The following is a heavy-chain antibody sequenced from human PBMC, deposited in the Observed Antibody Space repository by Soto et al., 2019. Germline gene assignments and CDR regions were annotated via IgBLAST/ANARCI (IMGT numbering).Heavy chain of an antibody. CDR3: AKGAPLLAAGTWWFDP. D-gene: IGHD6-13*01. V-gene: IGHV3-23*01. Sequence: WGSLRLSCAASGFTFTSYAMNWVRQAPGQGLEWVSTISYSGHTTYYADSVKGRFTISRDNSNNTLYLQMDSLRGEDTAVYYCAKGAPLLAAGTWWFDPWGQGTPVTVSS. CDR2: ISYSGHTT. CDR1: GFTFTSYA. J-gene: IGHJ5*02.